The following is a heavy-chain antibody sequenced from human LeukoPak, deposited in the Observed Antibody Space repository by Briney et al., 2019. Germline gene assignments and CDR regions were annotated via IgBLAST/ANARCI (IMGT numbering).Heavy chain of an antibody. V-gene: IGHV3-23*01. D-gene: IGHD3-22*01. Sequence: QPGGSLRLSCAASGFTFSIYAMSWVRQAPGKGLQWVSSITSSGDGTYYADSVKGWFTISRDNSENMLYLQMNSLGVEDTAVYFCAKDWPNYYGSNGHYYRRDGDYWGQGTLVAVSS. CDR1: GFTFSIYA. CDR3: AKDWPNYYGSNGHYYRRDGDY. CDR2: ITSSGDGT. J-gene: IGHJ4*02.